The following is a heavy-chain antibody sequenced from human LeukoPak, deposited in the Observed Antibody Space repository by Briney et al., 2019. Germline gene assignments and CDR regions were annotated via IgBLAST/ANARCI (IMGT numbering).Heavy chain of an antibody. Sequence: SEILSLTCTVSGGSISAYYWSWIRQPPGKGLEWIGYIYRSGSTNTNPSLKRRVTISVDASENQFSLKLSSVTAADTAVYYCARHSHYYGSGSFYRDYFDYWGQGTLVTVSS. CDR3: ARHSHYYGSGSFYRDYFDY. D-gene: IGHD3-10*01. J-gene: IGHJ4*02. CDR1: GGSISAYY. CDR2: IYRSGST. V-gene: IGHV4-59*08.